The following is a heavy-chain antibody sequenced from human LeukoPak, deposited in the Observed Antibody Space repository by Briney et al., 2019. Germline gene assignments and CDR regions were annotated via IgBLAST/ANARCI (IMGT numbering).Heavy chain of an antibody. CDR2: ISSSSNI. CDR1: GFTFSSYA. D-gene: IGHD4-17*01. J-gene: IGHJ3*02. CDR3: ATGDYGAFDI. Sequence: GGSLRLSCAASGFTFSSYAMSWVRQAPGKGLEWVSSISSSSNIYYADSVKGRFTISRDNAKNSLYLQMNSLRAEDTAVYYCATGDYGAFDIWGQGTMVTVSS. V-gene: IGHV3-21*01.